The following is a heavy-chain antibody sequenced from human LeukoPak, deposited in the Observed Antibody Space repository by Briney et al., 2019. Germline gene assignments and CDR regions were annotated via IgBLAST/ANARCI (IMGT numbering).Heavy chain of an antibody. CDR1: GFTFSSYG. V-gene: IGHV3-30*18. Sequence: GGSLRLSCAASGFTFSSYGMHWVRQAPGKGLEWVAVISYDGSNKYYADSVKGRFIISRDNSKNTLYLQMNSLRAEDTAVYYCAKDQREGVAVAGSPPEFDYWGQGTLVTVSS. J-gene: IGHJ4*02. CDR2: ISYDGSNK. CDR3: AKDQREGVAVAGSPPEFDY. D-gene: IGHD6-19*01.